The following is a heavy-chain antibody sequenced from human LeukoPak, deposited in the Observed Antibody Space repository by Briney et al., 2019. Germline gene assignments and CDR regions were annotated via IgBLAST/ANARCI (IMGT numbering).Heavy chain of an antibody. CDR3: AKDHQWRIRRNYFDY. D-gene: IGHD6-19*01. Sequence: PGGSLRLSXAASGFTFSSYAMSWVRQAPGQGLEWVATISGSGGNTYYADSVKGRFTISRDNSKNTLYLQMNSLRAEDTAVYYCAKDHQWRIRRNYFDYWGQGTLVTVSS. CDR2: ISGSGGNT. J-gene: IGHJ4*02. CDR1: GFTFSSYA. V-gene: IGHV3-23*01.